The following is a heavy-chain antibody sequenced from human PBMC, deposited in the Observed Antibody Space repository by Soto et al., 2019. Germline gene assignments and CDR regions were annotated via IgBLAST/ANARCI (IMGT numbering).Heavy chain of an antibody. CDR1: GFTFSTYG. CDR3: ARDMGLYESLGSFDL. J-gene: IGHJ2*01. V-gene: IGHV3-33*01. D-gene: IGHD5-12*01. Sequence: GGSLRLSCAASGFTFSTYGMHWVRQAPGKGLEWVTVIWYDGNDKYYADSVKGRFTISRDNSKKTLYLQMNSLTAEDTAVYYCARDMGLYESLGSFDLWGRGTLVTVSS. CDR2: IWYDGNDK.